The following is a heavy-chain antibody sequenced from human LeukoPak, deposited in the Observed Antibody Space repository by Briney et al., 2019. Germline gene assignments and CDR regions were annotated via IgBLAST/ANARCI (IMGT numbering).Heavy chain of an antibody. Sequence: PSETLSLTCTVSGGSVSSTEFYWGWIRQPPGKGLQWIGNIYYTGSTYYNPSLNSRVTMSVDTSQNQISLKMTSVTAADTAVYYCARLSKGRYFDYIFDYWGQVTLVTVSS. V-gene: IGHV4-39*01. CDR1: GGSVSSTEFY. J-gene: IGHJ4*02. D-gene: IGHD3-9*01. CDR2: IYYTGST. CDR3: ARLSKGRYFDYIFDY.